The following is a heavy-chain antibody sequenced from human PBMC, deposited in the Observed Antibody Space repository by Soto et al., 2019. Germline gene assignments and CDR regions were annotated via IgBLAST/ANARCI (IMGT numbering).Heavy chain of an antibody. J-gene: IGHJ5*02. V-gene: IGHV3-23*01. Sequence: EVQLLESGGGLVQPGGSLRLSCAASGFTFSSYAMSLGRQPPGKGLEWVSVISGGGGNTYSADSVPVRFTISRDNSRNTLHLQMNRLRAADRVIYYCAKDRGAGGRFSGIAVAGIPSWGQGTLVTVSS. D-gene: IGHD6-19*01. CDR3: AKDRGAGGRFSGIAVAGIPS. CDR1: GFTFSSYA. CDR2: ISGGGGNT.